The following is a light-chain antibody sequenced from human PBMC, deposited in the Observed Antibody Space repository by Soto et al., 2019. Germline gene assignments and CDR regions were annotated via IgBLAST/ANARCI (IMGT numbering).Light chain of an antibody. Sequence: DIQMTQSPSTLSASVGDRVTITCRASQSIGSSLAWYQQKPGKAPNLLIYKAISLESGVPSRFSGSGSGAEFPLTISSLQPDDFATYYCQQYSLYPWTFGQGTKVESK. CDR2: KAI. CDR3: QQYSLYPWT. J-gene: IGKJ1*01. CDR1: QSIGSS. V-gene: IGKV1-5*03.